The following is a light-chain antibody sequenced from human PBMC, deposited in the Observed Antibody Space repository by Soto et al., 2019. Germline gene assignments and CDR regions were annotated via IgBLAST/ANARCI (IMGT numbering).Light chain of an antibody. CDR3: SAFTGTTYG. V-gene: IGLV2-14*03. Sequence: QSVLTQPASVSGSPGQSITISCTGTSSDVGGNKYVSWYQHYPGKAPKLMICDVSNRPSGVSNCFSGSKSGNTASLTISGLQAEDEADYYCSAFTGTTYGFGTGTKVTVL. CDR2: DVS. J-gene: IGLJ1*01. CDR1: SSDVGGNKY.